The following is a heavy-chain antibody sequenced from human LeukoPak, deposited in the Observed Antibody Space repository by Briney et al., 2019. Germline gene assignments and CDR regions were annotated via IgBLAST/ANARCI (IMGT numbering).Heavy chain of an antibody. CDR1: GFTFSRYD. J-gene: IGHJ4*02. Sequence: GGSLRLSCAASGFTFSRYDLSWVRQAPGKGLECVSTIVRTITTTYYADSVKGRFTISRDNAKNSLYLRLNSLRVEDTAVYYCARDPTHYLRYGYFDYWGQGTLVTVSS. D-gene: IGHD3-9*01. CDR2: IVRTITTT. CDR3: ARDPTHYLRYGYFDY. V-gene: IGHV3-21*01.